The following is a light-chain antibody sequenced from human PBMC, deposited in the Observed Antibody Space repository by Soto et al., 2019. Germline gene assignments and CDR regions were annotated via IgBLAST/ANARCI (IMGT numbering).Light chain of an antibody. CDR1: QSIRNY. Sequence: EIVMTQSPATLSVSPGESATLSCRASQSIRNYLAWYQQIPGQAPRLLIYAGDSRATGVPGRFTGSGSGTVFTLTISSLLPEDSGVYYCQQYDTRPPITFGQGTRLEIK. J-gene: IGKJ5*01. CDR2: AGD. V-gene: IGKV3-15*01. CDR3: QQYDTRPPIT.